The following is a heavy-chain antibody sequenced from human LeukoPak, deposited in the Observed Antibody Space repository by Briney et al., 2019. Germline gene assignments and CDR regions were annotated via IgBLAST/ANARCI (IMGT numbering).Heavy chain of an antibody. J-gene: IGHJ3*02. D-gene: IGHD3-22*01. V-gene: IGHV3-15*01. CDR1: GFSFSNVW. CDR2: IKSKTDGGTI. Sequence: PGGSLRLSCAGSGFSFSNVWMSWVRQAPGKGLEWVGRIKSKTDGGTIDYAAPVKGRFTIARDDSKDTLYLQMNSLKTEDTAVYYCSTFDSSGYYTNIWGQGTMVTVSS. CDR3: STFDSSGYYTNI.